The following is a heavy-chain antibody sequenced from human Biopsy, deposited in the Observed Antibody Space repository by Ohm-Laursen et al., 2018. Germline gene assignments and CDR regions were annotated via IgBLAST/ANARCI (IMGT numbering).Heavy chain of an antibody. Sequence: SGTLSLTCTVSGGSFTGHYWSWIRQPPGKGLEWIGHISYTGYTSYKSSLKSRVTISLDTPRKHFSLRLTSLAAADTAVYYCARGSNEYGGLYFPHWGQGTLVTVSS. CDR3: ARGSNEYGGLYFPH. J-gene: IGHJ1*01. CDR1: GGSFTGHY. D-gene: IGHD4-23*01. CDR2: ISYTGYT. V-gene: IGHV4-59*11.